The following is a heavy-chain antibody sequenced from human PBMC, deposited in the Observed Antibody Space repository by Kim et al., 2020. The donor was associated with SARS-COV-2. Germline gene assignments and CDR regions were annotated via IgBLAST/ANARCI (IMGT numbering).Heavy chain of an antibody. D-gene: IGHD4-17*01. J-gene: IGHJ4*02. CDR3: ARASYGDFRYFDY. Sequence: YHPSLRERVTISVDRSKNQFSRKLSSVTAADTAVYYCARASYGDFRYFDYWGQGTLVTVSS. V-gene: IGHV4-30-2*01.